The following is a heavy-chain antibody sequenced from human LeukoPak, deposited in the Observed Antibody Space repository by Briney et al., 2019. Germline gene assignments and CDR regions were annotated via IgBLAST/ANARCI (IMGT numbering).Heavy chain of an antibody. D-gene: IGHD3-9*01. V-gene: IGHV3-15*04. J-gene: IGHJ4*02. Sequence: AGGSLRLSCTASGFTFSNAWMNWVRQAPGKGLEWVGRIDPKTHGGTTNYAAPVKGRFTISRDDSKTTLYLQMNSLKTEDTAVYYCTTVTVGILTGGPLWGQGTLVTVSS. CDR1: GFTFSNAW. CDR3: TTVTVGILTGGPL. CDR2: IDPKTHGGTT.